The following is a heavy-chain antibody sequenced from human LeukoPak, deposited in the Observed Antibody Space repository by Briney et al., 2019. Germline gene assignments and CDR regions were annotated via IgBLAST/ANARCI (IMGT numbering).Heavy chain of an antibody. CDR1: GFTFSSYG. CDR3: AKERSLSLYYFDY. V-gene: IGHV3-30*02. D-gene: IGHD3-16*02. J-gene: IGHJ4*02. Sequence: GGSLRLSCAASGFTFSSYGMHWVRQAPGKGLEWVAFIRYDGSNKYYADSVKGRFTISRDNSKNTLYLQMNSLRAEDTAVYYCAKERSLSLYYFDYWGQGTLVTVSS. CDR2: IRYDGSNK.